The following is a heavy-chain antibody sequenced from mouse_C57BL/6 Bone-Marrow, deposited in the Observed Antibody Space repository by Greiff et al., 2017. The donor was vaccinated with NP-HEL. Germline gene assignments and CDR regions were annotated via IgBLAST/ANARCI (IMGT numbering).Heavy chain of an antibody. CDR2: IYPRSGNT. V-gene: IGHV1-81*01. Sequence: VQLQESGAELARPGASVKLSCKASGYTFTSYGISWVKQRTGQGLEWIGEIYPRSGNTYYNEKFKGKATLTADKSSSTAYMELRSLTSEDSAVYFCARDDSSGYFFDYWGQGTTLTGSS. CDR3: ARDDSSGYFFDY. CDR1: GYTFTSYG. J-gene: IGHJ2*01. D-gene: IGHD3-2*02.